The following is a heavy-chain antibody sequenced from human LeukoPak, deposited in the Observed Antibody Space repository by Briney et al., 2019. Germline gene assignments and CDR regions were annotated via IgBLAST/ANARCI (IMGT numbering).Heavy chain of an antibody. CDR2: ISSGGSTI. Sequence: QPGGSLRLSCAASGFTFSSYEMNWVRQAPGKGLEWVSYISSGGSTIYYADSVKGRFTISRDNTKNSLYLQMNSLRDEDTALYYCARDFPSGRYYYVWGQGTLVTVSS. CDR1: GFTFSSYE. V-gene: IGHV3-48*03. CDR3: ARDFPSGRYYYV. J-gene: IGHJ4*02. D-gene: IGHD1-26*01.